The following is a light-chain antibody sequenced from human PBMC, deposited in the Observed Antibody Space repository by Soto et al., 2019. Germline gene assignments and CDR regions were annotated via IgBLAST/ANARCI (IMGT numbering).Light chain of an antibody. V-gene: IGKV1-39*01. CDR1: QSISTY. Sequence: DIQMTQSPSSLSVSVGDRVTLTCRASQSISTYLNWYQAKPGMAPKLLIYGASTLQSGVPSRFSGSGSGTDFTLTISSLQPADIATYYCQQNYSTPPKYTFGQGTKLEIK. CDR3: QQNYSTPPKYT. J-gene: IGKJ2*01. CDR2: GAS.